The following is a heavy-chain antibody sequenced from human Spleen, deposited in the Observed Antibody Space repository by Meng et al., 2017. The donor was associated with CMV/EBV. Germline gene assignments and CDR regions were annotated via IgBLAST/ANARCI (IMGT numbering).Heavy chain of an antibody. Sequence: GGYYWSWIRQHPGKGLEWIGYIYYTGSTNYNPSLKSRVSISVDTSKNQFSLTLISFTVAYPSMSYCAITRYYYDNSGYSVPTPFYYWGQGTLVTVSS. CDR2: IYYTGST. CDR3: AITRYYYDNSGYSVPTPFYY. CDR1: GGYY. D-gene: IGHD3-22*01. V-gene: IGHV4-31*02. J-gene: IGHJ4*02.